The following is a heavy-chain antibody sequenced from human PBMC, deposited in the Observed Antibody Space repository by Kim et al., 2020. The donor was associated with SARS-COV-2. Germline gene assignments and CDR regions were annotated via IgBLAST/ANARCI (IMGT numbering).Heavy chain of an antibody. D-gene: IGHD5-12*01. Sequence: GGSLRLSCAASGFTFSSYAMHWVRQAPGKGLEWVAVISYDGSNKYYADSVKGRFTISRDNSKNTLYLQMNSLRAEDTAVYYCARVYSGYDFYFDYWGQGTLVTVSS. CDR1: GFTFSSYA. V-gene: IGHV3-30*04. CDR3: ARVYSGYDFYFDY. J-gene: IGHJ4*02. CDR2: ISYDGSNK.